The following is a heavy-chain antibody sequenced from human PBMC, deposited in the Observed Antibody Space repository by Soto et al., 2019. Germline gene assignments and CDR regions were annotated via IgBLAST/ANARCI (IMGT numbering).Heavy chain of an antibody. CDR1: GYTFTSYA. CDR3: ARFWGLLRFLEGPEVLDT. J-gene: IGHJ4*03. V-gene: IGHV1-3*01. D-gene: IGHD3-3*01. CDR2: INAGNGNT. Sequence: ASVKVSCKASGYTFTSYAMHWVRQAPGQRLEWMGWINAGNGNTKYSQKFQGRVTITRDTSASTAYMELSSLRSEDTAVYYCARFWGLLRFLEGPEVLDTWGQGNMVPVSS.